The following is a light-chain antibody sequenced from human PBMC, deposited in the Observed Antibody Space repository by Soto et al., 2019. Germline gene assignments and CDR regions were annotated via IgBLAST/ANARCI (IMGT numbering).Light chain of an antibody. Sequence: AIQMTQSPSSLSASVGDRVIITCRASQAIRNDLGWYQQKPGKAPKLLIYTASTLQSGVPSRFSGSGSGADFTLTIRSLQPEDSATYYCLHDYGYPRTFGQGTKVEIK. CDR1: QAIRND. J-gene: IGKJ1*01. CDR2: TAS. V-gene: IGKV1-6*01. CDR3: LHDYGYPRT.